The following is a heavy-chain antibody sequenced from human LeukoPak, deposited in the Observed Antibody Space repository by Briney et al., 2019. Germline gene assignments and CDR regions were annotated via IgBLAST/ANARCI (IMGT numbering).Heavy chain of an antibody. CDR2: IYYSGST. V-gene: IGHV4-39*07. Sequence: SETLSLTCTVSGGSISSSSYYWGWIRQPPGKGLEWIGSIYYSGSTYYNPSLKSRVTISVDTSKNQFSLKLSSVTAADTAVYYCARVSLTSGSSWYGPYDYYMDVWGKGTTVTVSS. J-gene: IGHJ6*03. CDR3: ARVSLTSGSSWYGPYDYYMDV. CDR1: GGSISSSSYY. D-gene: IGHD6-13*01.